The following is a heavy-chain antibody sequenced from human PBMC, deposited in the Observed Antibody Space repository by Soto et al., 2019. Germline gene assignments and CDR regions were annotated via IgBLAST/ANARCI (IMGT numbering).Heavy chain of an antibody. J-gene: IGHJ4*02. Sequence: QVQLVQSGAEVKKPGASVKVSCKASGYTFTSYGISWVRQAPGQGLEWMGWISAYNGNTNYAQKLQGRVTMTTDTSKSTAYMELRSLRSDDTAVNYCARDGWFLVATVKGYFDYWGQGTLVTVSS. CDR3: ARDGWFLVATVKGYFDY. CDR1: GYTFTSYG. D-gene: IGHD5-12*01. CDR2: ISAYNGNT. V-gene: IGHV1-18*01.